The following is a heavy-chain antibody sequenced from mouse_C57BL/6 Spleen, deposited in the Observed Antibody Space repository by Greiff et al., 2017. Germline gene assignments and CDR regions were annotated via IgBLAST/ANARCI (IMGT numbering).Heavy chain of an antibody. CDR3: ARDEGYEAMDY. J-gene: IGHJ4*01. CDR1: GYTFTSYW. Sequence: QVQLQQPGAELVRPGSSVKLSCKASGYTFTSYWMDWVKQRPGQGLEWIGNIYPSDSETHYNQKFKDKATLTVDKSSSTAYMQLSSLTSEDAAVYYCARDEGYEAMDYWGQGTSVTVSS. D-gene: IGHD2-3*01. V-gene: IGHV1-61*01. CDR2: IYPSDSET.